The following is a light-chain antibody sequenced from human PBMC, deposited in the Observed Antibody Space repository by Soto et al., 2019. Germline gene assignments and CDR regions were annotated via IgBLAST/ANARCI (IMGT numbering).Light chain of an antibody. CDR2: TAS. Sequence: DIQMAQSPSSLSSSVGDRVTICCRASQGIGNYLAWYQQKPGKAPNLLMYTASNLQSGVPSRFSGSGSGTDFTLTISSLQPEDFATYYCQQSYSTPISFGQGTRLEIK. J-gene: IGKJ5*01. CDR1: QGIGNY. CDR3: QQSYSTPIS. V-gene: IGKV1-39*01.